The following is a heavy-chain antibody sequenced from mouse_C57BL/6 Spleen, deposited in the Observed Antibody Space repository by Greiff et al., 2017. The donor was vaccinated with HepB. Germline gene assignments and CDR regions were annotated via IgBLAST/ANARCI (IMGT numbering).Heavy chain of an antibody. CDR1: GFTFSDYY. J-gene: IGHJ1*03. V-gene: IGHV5-16*01. CDR2: INYDGSST. CDR3: ARSSYVGWYFDV. Sequence: EVKLVESEGGLVQPGSSMKLSCTASGFTFSDYYMAWVRQVPEKGLEWVANINYDGSSTYCLDSLKSRFIISRDNAKNILYLQMSSLKSEDTATYYCARSSYVGWYFDVWGTGTTVTVSS. D-gene: IGHD1-1*01.